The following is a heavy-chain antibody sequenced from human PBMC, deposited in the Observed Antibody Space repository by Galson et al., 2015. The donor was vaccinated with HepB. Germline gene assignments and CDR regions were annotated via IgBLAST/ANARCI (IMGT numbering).Heavy chain of an antibody. CDR2: FDPEDGAT. CDR3: ATAIGGGYFRY. V-gene: IGHV1-24*01. Sequence: SVKVSCKVSGYTLTDLSMNWVRQAPGQGLEWMGGFDPEDGATNYAQKFQGRVTMTEDKSTDTAYMELSSLRSEDTAVYYCATAIGGGYFRYWGQGTLVTVSS. D-gene: IGHD3-16*01. J-gene: IGHJ1*01. CDR1: GYTLTDLS.